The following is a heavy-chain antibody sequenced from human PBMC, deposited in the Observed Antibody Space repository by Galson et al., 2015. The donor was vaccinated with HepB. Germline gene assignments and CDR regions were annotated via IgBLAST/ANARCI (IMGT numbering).Heavy chain of an antibody. V-gene: IGHV3-30*04. D-gene: IGHD3-3*02. Sequence: SLRLSCAASGFTFSSYAMHWVRQAPGKGLEWVAVISYDGSNKYYADSVKGRFTISRDNSKNTLYLQMNSLRAEDTAVYYCARDLRTFSSRESFVYWGQGTLVTVSS. J-gene: IGHJ4*02. CDR3: ARDLRTFSSRESFVY. CDR1: GFTFSSYA. CDR2: ISYDGSNK.